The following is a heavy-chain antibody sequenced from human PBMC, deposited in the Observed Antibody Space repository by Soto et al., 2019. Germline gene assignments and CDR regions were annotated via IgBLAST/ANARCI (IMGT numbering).Heavy chain of an antibody. Sequence: PSQSLSLTCAISGESVSSISAAWNWIRQSPSRGLEWLGRTYYRSKWYNDYAVSVKSRITINPDTSKNQFSLQLNSVTPEDTAVYYCASSGWYRGNSKDYGMDVWGQGTTVTVSS. J-gene: IGHJ6*02. CDR2: TYYRSKWYN. D-gene: IGHD6-19*01. CDR3: ASSGWYRGNSKDYGMDV. V-gene: IGHV6-1*01. CDR1: GESVSSISAA.